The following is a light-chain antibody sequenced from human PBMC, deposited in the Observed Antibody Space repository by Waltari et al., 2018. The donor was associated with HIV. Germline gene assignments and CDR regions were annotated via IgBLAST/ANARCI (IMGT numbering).Light chain of an antibody. V-gene: IGLV1-44*01. CDR1: RSILGGNT. J-gene: IGLJ3*02. CDR2: GND. Sequence: SVLTQPPSVSGTPGQRGTISCSVSRSILGGNTVNWYQQVPGMAPKFLISGNDERPSGVPDRFSGSKSGTSASLAVRGLQSDDEANYYCAAWDDSLNGGVFGGGTMLTVL. CDR3: AAWDDSLNGGV.